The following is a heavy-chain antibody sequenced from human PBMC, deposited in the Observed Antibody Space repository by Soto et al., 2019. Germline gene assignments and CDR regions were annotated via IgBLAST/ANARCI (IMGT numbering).Heavy chain of an antibody. CDR2: ISGSGRTI. CDR3: AGGPLPWGWVDP. V-gene: IGHV3-11*01. D-gene: IGHD3-16*01. J-gene: IGHJ5*02. Sequence: QVQLVESGGGLVKPGGSLRLSCAASGIVFSDYMSWVRQAPGKGLEWLSYISGSGRTIYSADPVKGRFTISRDNATNSLYLQMNTVRTEDTAVYYCAGGPLPWGWVDPWGQGTLVTGSS. CDR1: GIVFSDY.